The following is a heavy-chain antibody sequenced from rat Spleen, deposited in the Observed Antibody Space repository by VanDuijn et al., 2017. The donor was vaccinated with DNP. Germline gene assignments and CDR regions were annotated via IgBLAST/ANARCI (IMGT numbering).Heavy chain of an antibody. V-gene: IGHV5-22*01. Sequence: EVQLVESGGGLVQPGRSLKLSCAASGFTFSDYYMAWVGQAPTKGLEWVASISDEGSTTYNGDSVKGRFTISRDNAKSTLFLQMNSLGSEDTATYYCARGGRSYFDYWGQGVMVTVSS. D-gene: IGHD1-11*01. CDR1: GFTFSDYY. CDR2: ISDEGSTT. CDR3: ARGGRSYFDY. J-gene: IGHJ2*01.